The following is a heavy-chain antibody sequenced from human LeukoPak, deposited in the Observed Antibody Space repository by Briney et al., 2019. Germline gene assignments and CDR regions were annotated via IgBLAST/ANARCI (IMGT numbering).Heavy chain of an antibody. D-gene: IGHD6-6*01. J-gene: IGHJ4*02. CDR3: ATPYSSSSIAY. CDR1: GYSFTTYW. CDR2: IYPGDSDT. Sequence: GESLKISCKGSGYSFTTYWIGWVRQIPGKGLEWMGIIYPGDSDTRYSPSFQGQVTISADKSISTAYLQWSSLKASDTAMYYCATPYSSSSIAYWGQGTLVTVSS. V-gene: IGHV5-51*01.